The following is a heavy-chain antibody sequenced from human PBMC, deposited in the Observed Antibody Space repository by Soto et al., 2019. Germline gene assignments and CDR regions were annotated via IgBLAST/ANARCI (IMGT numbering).Heavy chain of an antibody. CDR3: ARDKQWLEYYYYGMDV. D-gene: IGHD6-19*01. CDR2: ISYDGSNK. V-gene: IGHV3-30-3*01. J-gene: IGHJ6*02. CDR1: GFTFSSYA. Sequence: QVQLVESGGGVVQPGRSLRLSCAASGFTFSSYAMHWVRQAPGKGLEWVAVISYDGSNKYYADSVKGRFTISRDNSKNTLYLQMNSLRAEDTAVYYCARDKQWLEYYYYGMDVWGQGTTVTVSS.